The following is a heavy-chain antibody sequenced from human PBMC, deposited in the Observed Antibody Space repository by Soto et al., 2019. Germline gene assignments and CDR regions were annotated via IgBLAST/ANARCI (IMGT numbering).Heavy chain of an antibody. CDR2: IYYSGST. Sequence: KPSETLSLTCTVSGGSISSSSYYWGWIRQPPGEGLEWIGSIYYSGSTYYNPSLKSRVTISVDTSKNQFSLKLSSVTAADTAVYYCARDEATMVRGVNYYYYGMDVWGQGTTVTVSS. CDR1: GGSISSSSYY. CDR3: ARDEATMVRGVNYYYYGMDV. V-gene: IGHV4-39*07. D-gene: IGHD3-10*01. J-gene: IGHJ6*02.